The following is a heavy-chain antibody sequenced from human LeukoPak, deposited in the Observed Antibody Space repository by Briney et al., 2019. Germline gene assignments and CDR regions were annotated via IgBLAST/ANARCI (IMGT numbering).Heavy chain of an antibody. CDR2: IYHSGST. J-gene: IGHJ4*02. D-gene: IGHD4-17*01. CDR1: GGSISSGGYS. V-gene: IGHV4-30-2*01. Sequence: SETLSLTCAVSGGSISSGGYSWSWIRQPPGKGLEWIGYIYHSGSTYYNPSLKSRVTISVDRSKNQFSLKLSSVTAADTAVYYCASNDGDYVFLYWGQGTLVTVSS. CDR3: ASNDGDYVFLY.